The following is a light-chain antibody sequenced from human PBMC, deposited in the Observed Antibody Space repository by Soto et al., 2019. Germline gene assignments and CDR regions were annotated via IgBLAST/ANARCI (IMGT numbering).Light chain of an antibody. CDR1: TSNIGAPYD. CDR3: QSYDISLHNYV. CDR2: GDN. V-gene: IGLV1-40*01. J-gene: IGLJ1*01. Sequence: QSVLTQPPSVSGAPGQRVSISCTGSTSNIGAPYDVRWYQHLPGTAPKLLIYGDNNRPSGVPDRFSGSKSGTSASLAITRLQAEDEADYYCQSYDISLHNYVFGTGTKVTV.